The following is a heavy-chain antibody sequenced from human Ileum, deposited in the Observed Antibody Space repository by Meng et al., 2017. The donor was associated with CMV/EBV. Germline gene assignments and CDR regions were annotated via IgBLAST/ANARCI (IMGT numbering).Heavy chain of an antibody. Sequence: GGSLRLSCAAPGFTFSSYGMHWVRQAPGKGLEWVAFIRYDGSNKYYADSVKGRFTISRDNSKNTMYQQMNSLRAESTAVYYCAKAGDGYDSSGYYYKHFDYWGQGTLVTVSS. CDR1: GFTFSSYG. J-gene: IGHJ4*02. CDR3: AKAGDGYDSSGYYYKHFDY. D-gene: IGHD3-22*01. CDR2: IRYDGSNK. V-gene: IGHV3-30*02.